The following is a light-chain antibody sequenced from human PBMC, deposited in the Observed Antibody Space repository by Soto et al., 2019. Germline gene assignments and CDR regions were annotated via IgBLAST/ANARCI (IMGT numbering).Light chain of an antibody. CDR1: TGAVTSGHY. J-gene: IGLJ3*02. CDR2: DTS. Sequence: QTVVTQEPSLTVSPGGTVTLTCGSSTGAVTSGHYPYWFQQKPGQAPRTLIYDTSNRHSWTPARFSGSLLGDKAALTLSGAQPEDEADYYCLVTYSGDWVFGGGTKLTVL. CDR3: LVTYSGDWV. V-gene: IGLV7-46*01.